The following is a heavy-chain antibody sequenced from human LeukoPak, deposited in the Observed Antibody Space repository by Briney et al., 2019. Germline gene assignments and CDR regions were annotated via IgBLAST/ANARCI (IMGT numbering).Heavy chain of an antibody. Sequence: PSETLSLTCTVSDVPISSYFWGWIRQPPGKGLEWIGYIYYSGSTNYNPSLKSRVTISVDTSKNQFSLKLSSVTAADTAVYYCARGSGAQYYDFWSGYPTPEYFQHWGQGTLVTVSS. CDR2: IYYSGST. CDR3: ARGSGAQYYDFWSGYPTPEYFQH. J-gene: IGHJ1*01. D-gene: IGHD3-3*01. CDR1: DVPISSYF. V-gene: IGHV4-59*01.